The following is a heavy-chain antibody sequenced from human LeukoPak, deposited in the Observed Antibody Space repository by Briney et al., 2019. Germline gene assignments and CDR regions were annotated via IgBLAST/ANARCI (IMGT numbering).Heavy chain of an antibody. D-gene: IGHD2-2*01. CDR2: IIPILGIA. CDR3: ARVPAYQLLWFDY. Sequence: SVKVSCKASGGTFSSYAISWVRQAPGQGLEWMGRIIPILGIANYAQKFQGRVTITADKSTSTAYMELSSLRSEDTAVYYCARVPAYQLLWFDYWGQGTLVTVSS. J-gene: IGHJ4*02. CDR1: GGTFSSYA. V-gene: IGHV1-69*04.